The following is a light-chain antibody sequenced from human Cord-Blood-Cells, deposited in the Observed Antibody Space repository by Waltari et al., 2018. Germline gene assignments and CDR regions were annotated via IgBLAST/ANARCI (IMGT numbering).Light chain of an antibody. Sequence: QSALTPPASASGSPGPSIPISCPGTSPAVGGYTYVSWYQQHPGKAPKLMIYDVSNRPSGVSNRFSGSKSGNTASLTISGLQAEDEADYYCSSYTSSSTRVFGGGTKLTVL. CDR2: DVS. J-gene: IGLJ3*02. CDR1: SPAVGGYTY. CDR3: SSYTSSSTRV. V-gene: IGLV2-14*01.